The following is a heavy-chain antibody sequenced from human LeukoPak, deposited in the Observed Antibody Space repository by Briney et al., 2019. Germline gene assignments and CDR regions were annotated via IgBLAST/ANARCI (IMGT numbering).Heavy chain of an antibody. Sequence: PSETLPLTCSVSGVPITSSLYLPGWLRQPPGTGLEWIRTVFHSGHTSYSPSLQSRVAISVHTSKNQFSLKLTSVTAADTAIYYCARQIVGTSWNYYYSYIDVWGKGTSVSVSS. J-gene: IGHJ6*03. CDR1: GVPITSSLYL. CDR3: ARQIVGTSWNYYYSYIDV. CDR2: VFHSGHT. D-gene: IGHD1-1*01. V-gene: IGHV4-39*01.